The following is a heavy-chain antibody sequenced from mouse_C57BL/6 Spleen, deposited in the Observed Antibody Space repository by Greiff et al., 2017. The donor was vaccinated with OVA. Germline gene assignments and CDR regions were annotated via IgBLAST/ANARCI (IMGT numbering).Heavy chain of an antibody. CDR3: TRFYDGYYVY. Sequence: VQLQQSGTVLARPGASVKMSCKTSGYTFTSYWMHWVKQRPGQGLEWIGAIYPGNSDSSYNQKFKGKAKLTAVTTASTAYMERSSLTNEDSAVYYCTRFYDGYYVYWGQGTTLTVSS. J-gene: IGHJ2*01. CDR1: GYTFTSYW. D-gene: IGHD2-3*01. CDR2: IYPGNSDS. V-gene: IGHV1-5*01.